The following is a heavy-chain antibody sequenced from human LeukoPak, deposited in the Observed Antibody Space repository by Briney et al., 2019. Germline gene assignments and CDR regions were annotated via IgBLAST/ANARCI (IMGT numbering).Heavy chain of an antibody. CDR2: IRYDGSNK. V-gene: IGHV3-30*02. Sequence: GGSLRLSCAASGFTFSSYGMHWVRQAPGKGLEWVVFIRYDGSNKYYADSVKGRFTISRDNSKNTLYLQMNSLRAEDTAVYYSAKDSVNFWSGYYGPHDAFDIWGQGTMVTVSS. D-gene: IGHD3-3*01. CDR1: GFTFSSYG. J-gene: IGHJ3*02. CDR3: AKDSVNFWSGYYGPHDAFDI.